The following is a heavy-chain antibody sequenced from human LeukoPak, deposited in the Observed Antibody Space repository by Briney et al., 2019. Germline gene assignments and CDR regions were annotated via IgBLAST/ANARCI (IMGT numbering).Heavy chain of an antibody. D-gene: IGHD6-19*01. V-gene: IGHV3-48*01. CDR2: ITSRSATI. CDR3: ARALHKYSSGNDAFDI. Sequence: PGGSLRLSCAASGFTFSSYSMSWVRQAPGKGLEWVSYITSRSATIYYADSMKGRFTVSRDNAKNSLYLQMNSLRAEDTAVYYCARALHKYSSGNDAFDIWGQGTMVTVSS. J-gene: IGHJ3*02. CDR1: GFTFSSYS.